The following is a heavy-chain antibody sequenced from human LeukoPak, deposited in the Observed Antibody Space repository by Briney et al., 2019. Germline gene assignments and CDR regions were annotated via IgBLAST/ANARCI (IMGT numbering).Heavy chain of an antibody. V-gene: IGHV4-38-2*02. D-gene: IGHD6-6*01. J-gene: IGHJ4*02. Sequence: PSETLSLTCTVSGYSISSGYYWGWIRQPPGKELEWIGNIYHSGSAYYNPSLQSRVTISVDTSKNQFSLKLSSVTAADTAVYYCARGDTVAARPGRFDYWGQGTLVTVSS. CDR3: ARGDTVAARPGRFDY. CDR1: GYSISSGYY. CDR2: IYHSGSA.